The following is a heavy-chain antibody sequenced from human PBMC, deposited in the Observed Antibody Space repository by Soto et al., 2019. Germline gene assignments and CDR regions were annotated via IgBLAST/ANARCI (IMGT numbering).Heavy chain of an antibody. D-gene: IGHD3-3*01. V-gene: IGHV1-2*04. Sequence: GASVKVSCKASGYTLTGYYMHWVRQAPGQGLEWMGWINPNSGGTNYAQKFQGWVTMTRDTSISTAYMELSRLRSDDTAVYYCARERDYDFWSGPYYYYYGMDVWGQGTTVTVSS. CDR2: INPNSGGT. CDR1: GYTLTGYY. J-gene: IGHJ6*02. CDR3: ARERDYDFWSGPYYYYYGMDV.